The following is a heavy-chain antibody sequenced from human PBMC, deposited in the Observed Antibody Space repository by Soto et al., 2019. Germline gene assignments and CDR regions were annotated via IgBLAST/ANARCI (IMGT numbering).Heavy chain of an antibody. CDR2: IYPGDSDT. D-gene: IGHD2-2*01. CDR1: GYSFTSYW. CDR3: ARLVGDSTNRDDYYYMDV. Sequence: GESLKISCKGSGYSFTSYWIGWVRQMPGKGLEWMGIIYPGDSDTRYSPSFQGQVTISADKSISTAYLQWSSLKASDTAMYYCARLVGDSTNRDDYYYMDVWGKGTTVTVSS. J-gene: IGHJ6*03. V-gene: IGHV5-51*01.